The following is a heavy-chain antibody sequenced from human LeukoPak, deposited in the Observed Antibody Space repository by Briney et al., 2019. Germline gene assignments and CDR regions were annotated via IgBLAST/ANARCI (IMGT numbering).Heavy chain of an antibody. V-gene: IGHV3-33*01. CDR2: IWYDGSNK. Sequence: GGSLRLSCAASGFTFSSYGMHWVRQAPGKGLEWVAVIWYDGSNKYYADSVKGRFTISRDNSKNTLYLQMNSLRAEDTAVYYCARGGGFWSGHKDYFDYWGQGTLVTVSP. CDR3: ARGGGFWSGHKDYFDY. D-gene: IGHD3-3*01. CDR1: GFTFSSYG. J-gene: IGHJ4*02.